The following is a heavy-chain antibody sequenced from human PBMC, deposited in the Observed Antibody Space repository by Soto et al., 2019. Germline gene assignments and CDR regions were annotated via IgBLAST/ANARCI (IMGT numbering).Heavy chain of an antibody. CDR3: ATPGPYYYYGMDV. J-gene: IGHJ6*02. V-gene: IGHV4-34*01. Sequence: SETLSLTCAVYGGSFSGYYWSWIRQPPGKGLEWIGEINHSGSTNYNPSLKSRVTISVDTSKNQFSLKLSSVTAADTAVYYCATPGPYYYYGMDVWRQGTTVTVSS. CDR1: GGSFSGYY. CDR2: INHSGST. D-gene: IGHD2-15*01.